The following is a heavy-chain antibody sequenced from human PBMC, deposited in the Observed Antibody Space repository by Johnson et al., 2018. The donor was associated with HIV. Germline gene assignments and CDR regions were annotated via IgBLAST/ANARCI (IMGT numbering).Heavy chain of an antibody. D-gene: IGHD1/OR15-1a*01. Sequence: EVQLVESGGGLVKPGGSLRLSCAASGFTFSNAWMSWVRQAPGKGLEWVGRIKTKTDCVATDYAAPVKGRFTISRDDSKNTLYLQMNSLKTEDTAVYYCTTDDITGTDDAFDIWGQGTMVTVSS. CDR3: TTDDITGTDDAFDI. J-gene: IGHJ3*02. CDR1: GFTFSNAW. CDR2: IKTKTDCVAT. V-gene: IGHV3-15*01.